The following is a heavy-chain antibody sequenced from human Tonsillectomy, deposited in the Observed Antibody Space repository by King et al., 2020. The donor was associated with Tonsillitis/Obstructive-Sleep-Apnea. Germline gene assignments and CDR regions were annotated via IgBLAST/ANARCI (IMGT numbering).Heavy chain of an antibody. CDR2: IFSIDQK. J-gene: IGHJ4*02. D-gene: IGHD5-24*01. Sequence: VTLKESGPVRMKPTETLTLTCTVSGFSLSNARMGVSWIRQPPGKALEWLAHIFSIDQKFYSASLKTRLTISKDTSKSQVVLTMTNMDPVDTATYYCARRGMATGNFDFWGQGTLVTVSS. CDR3: ARRGMATGNFDF. V-gene: IGHV2-26*01. CDR1: GFSLSNARMG.